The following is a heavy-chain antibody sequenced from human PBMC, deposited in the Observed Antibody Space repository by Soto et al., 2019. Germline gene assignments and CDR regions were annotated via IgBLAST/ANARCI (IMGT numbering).Heavy chain of an antibody. V-gene: IGHV3-49*03. D-gene: IGHD6-13*01. CDR1: GFTFGDYA. Sequence: PGGSLRLSCTASGFTFGDYAMSWFRQAPGKGLEWVGFIRSKAYGGTTEYAASVKGRFTISRDDSKSIAYLQMNSLRAEDTAVYFCARGYSSSPLFEDYFDYWGQGALVTVSS. J-gene: IGHJ4*02. CDR3: ARGYSSSPLFEDYFDY. CDR2: IRSKAYGGTT.